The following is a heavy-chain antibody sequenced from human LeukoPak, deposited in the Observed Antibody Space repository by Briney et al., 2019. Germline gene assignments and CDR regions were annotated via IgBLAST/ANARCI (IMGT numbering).Heavy chain of an antibody. D-gene: IGHD2-8*01. V-gene: IGHV1-8*01. Sequence: GASVKVSCKASGYTFTSYDINWVRQATGQGLEWMGWMNPNSGNTGYAQKFQGRVTVTRDTSINTAYMELRSLRSDDTAVYYCARDLIKDYWGQGTLVTVSS. CDR2: MNPNSGNT. J-gene: IGHJ4*02. CDR1: GYTFTSYD. CDR3: ARDLIKDY.